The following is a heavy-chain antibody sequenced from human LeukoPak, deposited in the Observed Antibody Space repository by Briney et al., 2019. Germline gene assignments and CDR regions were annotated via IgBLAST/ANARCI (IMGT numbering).Heavy chain of an antibody. CDR2: INHSGST. J-gene: IGHJ4*02. CDR1: GGSFSGYY. CDR3: ARGRKPIFDY. V-gene: IGHV4-34*01. D-gene: IGHD1-14*01. Sequence: SETLSLTCAVYGGSFSGYYWSWIRRPPGKGLEWIGEINHSGSTNYNPSLKSRVTISVGTSKNQFSLKLSSVTAADTAVYYCARGRKPIFDYWGQGTLVTVSS.